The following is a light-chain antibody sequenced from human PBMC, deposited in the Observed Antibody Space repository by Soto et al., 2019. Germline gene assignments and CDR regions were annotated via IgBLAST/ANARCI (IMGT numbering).Light chain of an antibody. V-gene: IGLV1-51*01. CDR3: GSWDSSLSAYV. J-gene: IGLJ1*01. CDR2: DDN. Sequence: QAVRTPPPSVSAAPGQKVATSCSGSSSNIGGNSVSWYQQLPGTAPKLLIYDDNKRPSGIPDRFSGSKSGTSATLGITGFQTGDEADYYCGSWDSSLSAYVFGTGTKVTVL. CDR1: SSNIGGNS.